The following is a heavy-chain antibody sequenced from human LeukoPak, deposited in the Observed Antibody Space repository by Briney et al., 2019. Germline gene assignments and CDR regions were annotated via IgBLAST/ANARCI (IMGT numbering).Heavy chain of an antibody. CDR3: AREVTYYDFWSGYYTRWFDP. Sequence: KSSETLSLTCTVSGGSVSSGSYYWSWIRQPPGKGLEWIGYIYYSGSTNYNPSLKSRVTISVDTSKNQFSLKLSSVTAADTAVYYCAREVTYYDFWSGYYTRWFDPWGQGTLVTVSS. D-gene: IGHD3-3*01. CDR1: GGSVSSGSYY. J-gene: IGHJ5*02. V-gene: IGHV4-61*01. CDR2: IYYSGST.